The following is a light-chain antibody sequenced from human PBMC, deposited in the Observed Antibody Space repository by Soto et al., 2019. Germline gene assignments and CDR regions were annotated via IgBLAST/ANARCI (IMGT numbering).Light chain of an antibody. CDR2: EVT. CDR1: SSDVADYNY. Sequence: QSALAQPASVSGSPGQSITISCTGASSDVADYNYVSWYQQHPGEAPKLLIHEVTNRPSGVSNRFSGSKSGNMASLTISGLQAEDEADYCCSSYTKTDTLVFGGGTKVTVL. V-gene: IGLV2-14*01. CDR3: SSYTKTDTLV. J-gene: IGLJ1*01.